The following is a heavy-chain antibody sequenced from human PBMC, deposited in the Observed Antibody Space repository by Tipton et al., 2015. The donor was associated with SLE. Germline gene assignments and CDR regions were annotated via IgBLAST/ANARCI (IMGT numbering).Heavy chain of an antibody. CDR3: ARQPSNTATFDI. CDR1: GGSFSGCY. Sequence: TLSLTCVVYGGSFSGCYWSWIRQPPGKGLEWIAFIYSTGSTNYNPSLKSRVTISVDASKNQFSLKVTSVTSADTALYYCARQPSNTATFDIWGQGTLVTVSS. J-gene: IGHJ3*02. CDR2: IYSTGST. D-gene: IGHD1-14*01. V-gene: IGHV4-59*01.